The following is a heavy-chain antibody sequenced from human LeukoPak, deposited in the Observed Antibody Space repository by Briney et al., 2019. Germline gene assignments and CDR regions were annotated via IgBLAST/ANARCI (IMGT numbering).Heavy chain of an antibody. CDR1: GFTFSSYS. Sequence: PGGSLRLSCAASGFTFSSYSMNWVRQAPGKGLEWVSSISSSSSYIYYADSVKGRFTISRDNANNSLYLQMNSLRVDDTAVYYCARVLPSHYYDTSGYSDYWGQGTLVTVSS. J-gene: IGHJ4*02. CDR3: ARVLPSHYYDTSGYSDY. CDR2: ISSSSSYI. V-gene: IGHV3-21*01. D-gene: IGHD3-22*01.